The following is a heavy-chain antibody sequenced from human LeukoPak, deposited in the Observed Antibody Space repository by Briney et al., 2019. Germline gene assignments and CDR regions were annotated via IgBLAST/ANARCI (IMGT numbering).Heavy chain of an antibody. D-gene: IGHD3-22*01. V-gene: IGHV3-21*01. CDR2: ISSGSSYI. CDR3: ARDLGQYYDTSDNWFDP. CDR1: GFTFSSYS. J-gene: IGHJ5*02. Sequence: GGSLRLSCGASGFTFSSYSMNWVRQAPGKGLEWVSSISSGSSYIYYADSVKGRFTISRDNAKNTLNLQMNSLRAEDTAVYYCARDLGQYYDTSDNWFDPWGQGTLVTVSS.